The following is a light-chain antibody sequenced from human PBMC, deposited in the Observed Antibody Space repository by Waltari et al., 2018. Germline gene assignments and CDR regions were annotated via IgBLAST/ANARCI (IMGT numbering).Light chain of an antibody. CDR1: SSDAGGVNY. CDR3: SSYTSSSTWV. CDR2: DVS. J-gene: IGLJ3*02. V-gene: IGLV2-14*01. Sequence: QSALTQPASVSGSPGQSITISCTGTSSDAGGVNYVSWYQQHPGKAPKLMIYDVSKRPSGVSNRFSGSKSGNTASLTISGLQAEDEADYYCSSYTSSSTWVFGGGTKLTVL.